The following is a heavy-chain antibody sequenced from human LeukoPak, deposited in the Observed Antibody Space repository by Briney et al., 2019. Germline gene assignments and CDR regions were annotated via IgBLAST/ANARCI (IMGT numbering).Heavy chain of an antibody. CDR2: VSDDGSNK. Sequence: PGGSLRLSCAASGFTFSRYTMHWVRQAPGKGLEGVALVSDDGSNKYYTESVKGRFTISRDNSKNTLYLQMNSLRPEDTALYYCASLYCSGGSCYDVDGVDPWGQGTLVSVSS. V-gene: IGHV3-30-3*01. J-gene: IGHJ5*02. CDR3: ASLYCSGGSCYDVDGVDP. D-gene: IGHD2-15*01. CDR1: GFTFSRYT.